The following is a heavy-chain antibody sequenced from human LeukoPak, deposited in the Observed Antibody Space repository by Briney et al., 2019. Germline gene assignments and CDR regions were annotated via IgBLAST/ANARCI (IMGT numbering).Heavy chain of an antibody. D-gene: IGHD3-10*01. V-gene: IGHV1-8*01. CDR3: ARRRSGSYPRPYGMDV. Sequence: GAPVKVSCKASGYTFTSYDINWVRQATGQGLEWMGWMNPNSGNTGYAQKFQGRVTMTRNTSISTAYMELSSLRSEDTAVYYCARRRSGSYPRPYGMDVWGQGTTVTVSS. CDR2: MNPNSGNT. CDR1: GYTFTSYD. J-gene: IGHJ6*02.